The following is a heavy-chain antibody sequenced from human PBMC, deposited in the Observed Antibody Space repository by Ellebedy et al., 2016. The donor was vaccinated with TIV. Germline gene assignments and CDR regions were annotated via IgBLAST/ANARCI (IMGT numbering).Heavy chain of an antibody. CDR1: GFTFTTYG. CDR2: ISAHNGDT. V-gene: IGHV1-18*01. D-gene: IGHD6-13*01. Sequence: ASVKVSCXSSGFTFTTYGFSWMRQAPGQGLEWMGWISAHNGDTDYAQKFHGRLTLTTDTYTNTVFMDLRSLRSDDTAVYFCARDQDAGLYYYYGMDVWGQGTTVTVSS. CDR3: ARDQDAGLYYYYGMDV. J-gene: IGHJ6*02.